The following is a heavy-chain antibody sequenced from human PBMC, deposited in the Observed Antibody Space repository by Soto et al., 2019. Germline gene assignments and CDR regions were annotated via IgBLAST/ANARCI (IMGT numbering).Heavy chain of an antibody. CDR2: INHSGST. CDR1: GGYIRGYC. Sequence: SGTQSHTCTVYGGYIRGYCWSWIRKHPGKGLEWIGEINHSGSTNYNPSPKRRVTISLDTSKNQFSLKLSSVTAADTAVYSCARSWSGLGCAEYYYHSSGLDWFDPWGQGTLVTVSS. CDR3: ARSWSGLGCAEYYYHSSGLDWFDP. J-gene: IGHJ5*02. D-gene: IGHD3-22*01. V-gene: IGHV4-34*01.